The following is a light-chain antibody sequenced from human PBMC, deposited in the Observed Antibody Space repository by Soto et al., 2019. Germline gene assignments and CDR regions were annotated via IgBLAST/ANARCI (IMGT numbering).Light chain of an antibody. CDR3: AAWDGSLNNVL. V-gene: IGLV1-44*01. CDR1: GASIGTNT. CDR2: GNN. J-gene: IGLJ2*01. Sequence: QSVLTQPPSASGSPGQRVTISCSGSGASIGTNTVSWYRRLPGTAPKLLIYGNNQRPSGVPDRFSGSRSGTSASLAISVLQAEDESDYYCAAWDGSLNNVLFGGGTKVTVL.